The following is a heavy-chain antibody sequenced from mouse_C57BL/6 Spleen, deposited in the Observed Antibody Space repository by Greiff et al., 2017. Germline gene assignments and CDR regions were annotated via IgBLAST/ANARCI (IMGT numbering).Heavy chain of an antibody. V-gene: IGHV3-1*01. Sequence: EVKLEESGPGMVKPSQSLSLTCTVTGYSITSGYDWHWIRHFPGNKLEWMGYISYSGSTNYNPSLKSRISITHDTSKNHFFLKLNSVTTEDTAIYYCAREDYYGSRGYFDVWGTGTTVTVSS. D-gene: IGHD1-1*01. J-gene: IGHJ1*03. CDR1: GYSITSGYD. CDR3: AREDYYGSRGYFDV. CDR2: ISYSGST.